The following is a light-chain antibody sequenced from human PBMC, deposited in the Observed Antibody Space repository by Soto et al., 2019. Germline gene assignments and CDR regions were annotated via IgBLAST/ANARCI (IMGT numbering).Light chain of an antibody. CDR2: EVS. J-gene: IGLJ1*01. CDR1: STDVGGHNY. Sequence: QSALTQPASVSGSPGQSITISCTGTSTDVGGHNYVSWYQHHPGKAPKLRIYEVSNRPSGVSNRFSGSKSGNTASLTISGLQAEDEADYYCSSYTTSSSLYVFGTGTKLTVL. V-gene: IGLV2-14*01. CDR3: SSYTTSSSLYV.